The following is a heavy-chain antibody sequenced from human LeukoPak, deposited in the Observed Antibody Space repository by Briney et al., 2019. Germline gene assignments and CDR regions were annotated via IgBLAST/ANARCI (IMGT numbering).Heavy chain of an antibody. CDR1: GYSISSGYY. Sequence: SETLSLTCTVSGYSISSGYYWGWIRQPPGKGLDWIGSISRSGSVYYNPSLKSRVTISVDTSKNQFSLKLSSVTAADMAVYYCARESVYYDSSGYNDVFDIWGQGTMVTVSS. CDR3: ARESVYYDSSGYNDVFDI. V-gene: IGHV4-38-2*02. CDR2: ISRSGSV. D-gene: IGHD3-22*01. J-gene: IGHJ3*02.